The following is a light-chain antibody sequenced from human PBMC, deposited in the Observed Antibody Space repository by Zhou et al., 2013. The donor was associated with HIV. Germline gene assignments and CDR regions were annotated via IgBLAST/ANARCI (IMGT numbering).Light chain of an antibody. CDR1: QSVSTN. V-gene: IGKV3-15*01. CDR2: HAS. CDR3: QHYHTWPYA. J-gene: IGKJ2*01. Sequence: IVMTQSPATLSVSPGERVTLFCRASQSVSTNLAWYQQKPGQAPRLLIYHASTRSTDVPPRFSGSGSGTDFTLTISSLQSDDFSLFYCQHYHTWPYAFGQGTKLEIK.